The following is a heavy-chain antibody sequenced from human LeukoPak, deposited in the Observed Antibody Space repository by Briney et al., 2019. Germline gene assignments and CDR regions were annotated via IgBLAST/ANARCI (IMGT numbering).Heavy chain of an antibody. CDR2: IKQDGSEK. V-gene: IGHV3-7*01. CDR3: ARDKTLEWSSYKPWSVFSQGQYYYGMDV. Sequence: EGSLRLSCAASGFTFSSYWMSWVRQAPGKGLEWVANIKQDGSEKYYVDSVKGRFTISRDNAKNSLYLQMNSLRAEDTAVYYCARDKTLEWSSYKPWSVFSQGQYYYGMDVWGQGTTVTVSS. D-gene: IGHD3-3*01. J-gene: IGHJ6*02. CDR1: GFTFSSYW.